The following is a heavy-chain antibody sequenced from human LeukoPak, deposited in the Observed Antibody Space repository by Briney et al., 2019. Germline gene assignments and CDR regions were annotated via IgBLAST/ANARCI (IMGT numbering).Heavy chain of an antibody. J-gene: IGHJ4*02. CDR3: ARDTYYDILTGPIDFDY. V-gene: IGHV3-30*04. CDR1: GFTFSSYA. Sequence: GGSLRLSCAASGFTFSSYAMHWVRQAPGKGLEWVAVISYDGSNKYYADSVKGRFTISRDNSKNTLYLQMNSLRAEDTAVYYCARDTYYDILTGPIDFDYWGQGTLVTVSS. D-gene: IGHD3-9*01. CDR2: ISYDGSNK.